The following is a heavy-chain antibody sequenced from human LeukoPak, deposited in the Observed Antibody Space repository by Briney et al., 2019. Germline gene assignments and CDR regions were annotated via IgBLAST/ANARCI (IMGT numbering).Heavy chain of an antibody. CDR2: IRSKANSYVT. CDR3: TRHSDKYCSGAGCYVYNFYGMDV. D-gene: IGHD2-15*01. J-gene: IGHJ6*02. CDR1: GLSFSGSA. V-gene: IGHV3-73*01. Sequence: GGSLRLSCAASGLSFSGSAMHWVRQASGRGLEWLGRIRSKANSYVTAYAASVNGRFIISRDDSRNTAYLQMDSLQTEDTAVYYCTRHSDKYCSGAGCYVYNFYGMDVWGQGTTVTVSS.